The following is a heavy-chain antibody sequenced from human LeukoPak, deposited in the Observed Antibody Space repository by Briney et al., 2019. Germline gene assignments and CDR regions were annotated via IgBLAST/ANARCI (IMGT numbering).Heavy chain of an antibody. J-gene: IGHJ6*03. CDR3: ARNYFDSSGFYYYYYYYMDV. D-gene: IGHD3-22*01. CDR1: GFTFSSYW. CDR2: IKQDGSQK. V-gene: IGHV3-7*01. Sequence: GGSLRLSCAASGFTFSSYWMTWVRQAPGKGLEWVANIKQDGSQKDYVDSVKGRFTISRDNAKNSLYLQMSSLRAEDTAVYYCARNYFDSSGFYYYYYYYMDVWGKGTTVTVSS.